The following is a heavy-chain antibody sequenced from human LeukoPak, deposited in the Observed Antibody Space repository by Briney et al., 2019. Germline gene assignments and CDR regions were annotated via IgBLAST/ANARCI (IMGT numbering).Heavy chain of an antibody. CDR3: ATDYSNFYGLDF. D-gene: IGHD4-11*01. Sequence: SETLSLSCTVSGGSVSSGSYFWTWLRQPPGKGLEWIGYIQNSGSSNYNPSLESRVTISVDTSKDQFSLKLSSVTAADTAIYYCATDYSNFYGLDFWGQGTTVTVSS. CDR2: IQNSGSS. J-gene: IGHJ6*02. CDR1: GGSVSSGSYF. V-gene: IGHV4-61*01.